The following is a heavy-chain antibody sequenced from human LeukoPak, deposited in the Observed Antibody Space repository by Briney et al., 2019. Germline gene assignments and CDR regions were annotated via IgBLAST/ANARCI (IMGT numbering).Heavy chain of an antibody. CDR3: AKSLLTTATGTGRAFDI. CDR1: GFSFRDYP. J-gene: IGHJ3*02. CDR2: ISAGADVI. D-gene: IGHD1-1*01. Sequence: GGSLRLSCEAAGFSFRDYPMGWVRRASGKRLEWVSGISAGADVIFYADPVKGRFTISRDNSKDTLYLQMNSLRAEDSAEYYCAKSLLTTATGTGRAFDIWGQGTMVTVSA. V-gene: IGHV3-23*01.